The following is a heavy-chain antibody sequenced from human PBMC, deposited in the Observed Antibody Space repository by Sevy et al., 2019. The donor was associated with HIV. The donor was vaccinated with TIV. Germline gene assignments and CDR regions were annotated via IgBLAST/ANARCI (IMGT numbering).Heavy chain of an antibody. D-gene: IGHD3-22*01. CDR3: TRDYYYDSRNDAFDI. CDR2: IRSKAYGGTT. J-gene: IGHJ3*02. CDR1: GFTFGDYA. V-gene: IGHV3-49*03. Sequence: GGSLRLSCTASGFTFGDYAMSWFRQAPGKGLEWVGFIRSKAYGGTTEYAASVKGRFTISRDDSKSIAYLQMNSLKTEDTAVYYCTRDYYYDSRNDAFDIRGQGTMVTVSS.